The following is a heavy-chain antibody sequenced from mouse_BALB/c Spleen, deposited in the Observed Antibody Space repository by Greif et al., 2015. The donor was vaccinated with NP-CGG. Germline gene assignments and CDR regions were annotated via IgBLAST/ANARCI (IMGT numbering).Heavy chain of an antibody. J-gene: IGHJ2*01. Sequence: DVKLVESGGGLVQPGGSLKLSCAASGFTFSSYTMSWVRQTPEKRLEWVAYISNGGGSTYYPDTVKGRFTISRDNAKNTLYLQMSSLKSEDTAMYYCARHSLFTTATPYYFDYWGQGTTLTVSS. V-gene: IGHV5-12-2*01. CDR3: ARHSLFTTATPYYFDY. CDR2: ISNGGGST. CDR1: GFTFSSYT. D-gene: IGHD1-2*01.